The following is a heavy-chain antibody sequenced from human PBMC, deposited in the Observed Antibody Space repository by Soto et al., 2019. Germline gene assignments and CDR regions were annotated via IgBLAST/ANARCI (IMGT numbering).Heavy chain of an antibody. CDR2: ISSSSSTI. D-gene: IGHD3-10*01. J-gene: IGHJ4*02. V-gene: IGHV3-48*01. CDR1: GFIFSSYS. Sequence: PGGSLRLSCAASGFIFSSYSMNWVRQAPGKGLEWVSYISSSSSTIYYADSVKGRFTISRDNAKNSLNLQMNSLRAEDTAVYYCATYYGSGSYYSYWGQGTLVTVSS. CDR3: ATYYGSGSYYSY.